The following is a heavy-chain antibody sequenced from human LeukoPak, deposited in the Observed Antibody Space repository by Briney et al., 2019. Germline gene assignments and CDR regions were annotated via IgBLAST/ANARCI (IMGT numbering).Heavy chain of an antibody. CDR2: ISGSGGST. CDR3: AKIPGGSNYYDSSGYSSGDY. J-gene: IGHJ4*02. CDR1: GFTFSSYA. D-gene: IGHD3-22*01. V-gene: IGHV3-23*01. Sequence: GGSLRLSCAASGFTFSSYAMSWVRQAPGKGLEWVSAISGSGGSTYYADSVKGRFTISRDNSKNTLYLQMNSLRAEDTAVYYCAKIPGGSNYYDSSGYSSGDYWGQGTLVIVSS.